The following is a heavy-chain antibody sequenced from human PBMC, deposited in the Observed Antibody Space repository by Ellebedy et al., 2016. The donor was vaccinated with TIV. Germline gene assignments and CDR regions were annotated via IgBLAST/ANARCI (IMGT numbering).Heavy chain of an antibody. CDR3: ARSERAAAATAGTFDI. J-gene: IGHJ3*02. CDR2: IYTRGNT. CDR1: GGSINSYY. V-gene: IGHV4-4*07. Sequence: SETLSLTCTVSGGSINSYYWSWIRQPAGKGLQWIGRIYTRGNTIHNPSLNSRVTMSVDTSKNQFSLKLTSVTAADTAVYFCARSERAAAATAGTFDIWGQGTMVTVSS. D-gene: IGHD6-13*01.